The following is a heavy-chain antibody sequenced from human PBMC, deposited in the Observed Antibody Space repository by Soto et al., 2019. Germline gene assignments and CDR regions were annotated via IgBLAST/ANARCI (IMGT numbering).Heavy chain of an antibody. CDR1: GFTFSSYA. J-gene: IGHJ3*02. CDR3: AREYSSSSGRAFDI. D-gene: IGHD6-6*01. CDR2: ISGSGGST. Sequence: EVQLLESGGGLVQPGGSLRLSCAASGFTFSSYAMSWVRQAPGKGLEWVSAISGSGGSTYYADSVKGRFTISRDNAKNSLYLQMNSLRDEDTAVYYCAREYSSSSGRAFDIWGQGTMVTVSS. V-gene: IGHV3-23*01.